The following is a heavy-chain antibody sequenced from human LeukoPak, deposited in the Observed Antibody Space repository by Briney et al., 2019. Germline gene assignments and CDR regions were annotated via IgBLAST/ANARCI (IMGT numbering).Heavy chain of an antibody. J-gene: IGHJ3*02. CDR2: IIPIFGTA. D-gene: IGHD3-16*01. V-gene: IGHV1-69*13. CDR3: AAKSWGSGAFDI. CDR1: GGTFSSYA. Sequence: ASVKVSCKASGGTFSSYAISWVRQAPGQGLEWMGGIIPIFGTANYAQKFQGGVTITADESTSTAYMELSSLRSEDTAVYYCAAKSWGSGAFDIWGQGTMVTVSS.